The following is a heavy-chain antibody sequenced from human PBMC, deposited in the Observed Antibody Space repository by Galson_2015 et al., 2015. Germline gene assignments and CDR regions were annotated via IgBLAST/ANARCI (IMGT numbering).Heavy chain of an antibody. CDR2: TDPSDSYT. J-gene: IGHJ3*02. CDR3: ATVAAAVRAFEI. CDR1: GYSFTSYW. Sequence: QSGAEVKKPGEYLRISCKGSGYSFTSYWISWVRQMPGKGLEWMGRTDPSDSYTNYSPSFQGHVTISADKSISTAYLQWSSLKASDTAMYYCATVAAAVRAFEIWGQGTMVTVSS. D-gene: IGHD6-13*01. V-gene: IGHV5-10-1*01.